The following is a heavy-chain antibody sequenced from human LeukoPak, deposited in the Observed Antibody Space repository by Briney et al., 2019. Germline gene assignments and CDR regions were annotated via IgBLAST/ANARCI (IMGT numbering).Heavy chain of an antibody. CDR2: ISSSDSTI. J-gene: IGHJ3*02. CDR3: ARVLGFHAFDAFDI. V-gene: IGHV3-11*04. CDR1: GFTISDYY. D-gene: IGHD2/OR15-2a*01. Sequence: PGGSLRPSCSASGFTISDYYMSWIRQCPGKGLAWVSYISSSDSTIVYADSVKGRFTISSDNAKNSLYLQMNSLRAEDTAVYYCARVLGFHAFDAFDIWGQGTMVTVSS.